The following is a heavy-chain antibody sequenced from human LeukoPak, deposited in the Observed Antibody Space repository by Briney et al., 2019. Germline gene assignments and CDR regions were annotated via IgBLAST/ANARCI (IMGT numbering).Heavy chain of an antibody. D-gene: IGHD6-19*01. CDR2: ISYDGSNK. Sequence: PGRSLRLSCAASGFTFSSYGMHWVRQAPGKGLEWVAVISYDGSNKYYADSVKGRFTISRDNSKNTLYLQMNSLRAEDTAVYYCARDLIAVAGHNWFDPWGQGTLVTVSS. CDR3: ARDLIAVAGHNWFDP. CDR1: GFTFSSYG. V-gene: IGHV3-30*03. J-gene: IGHJ5*02.